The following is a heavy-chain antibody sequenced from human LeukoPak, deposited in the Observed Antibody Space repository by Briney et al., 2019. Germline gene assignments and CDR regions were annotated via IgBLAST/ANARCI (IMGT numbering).Heavy chain of an antibody. CDR3: MTSATVVTGY. D-gene: IGHD4-23*01. J-gene: IGHJ4*02. V-gene: IGHV3-15*01. CDR2: IKSKTDGGTT. Sequence: GGSLRLSCTASGFTFSNTRMTWVRQGPGKGLEWVGRIKSKTDGGTTDYAAPVKGRFTISRDDSENTLYLQMSSLKPEDTAVYYCMTSATVVTGYWGQGTLVTVSS. CDR1: GFTFSNTR.